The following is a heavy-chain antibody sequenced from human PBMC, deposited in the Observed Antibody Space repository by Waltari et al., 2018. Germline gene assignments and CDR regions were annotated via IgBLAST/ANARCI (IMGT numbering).Heavy chain of an antibody. CDR3: ARDRGRGIYLDS. D-gene: IGHD5-12*01. CDR2: VQRSGKT. V-gene: IGHV4-4*01. Sequence: CLGGGRQSPGKGLEGIGQVQRSGKTNYNPSFASRVSVSVDTSTNQFSLKVTSATAADTAVYFCARDRGRGIYLDSWGQGVLVTVSP. J-gene: IGHJ4*02. CDR1: C.